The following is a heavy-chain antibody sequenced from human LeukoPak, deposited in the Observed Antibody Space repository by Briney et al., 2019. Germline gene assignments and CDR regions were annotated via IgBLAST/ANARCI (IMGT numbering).Heavy chain of an antibody. Sequence: SETVSLTCTVSGGSVSSFYWSWLRQPPGKELEWIVNVYNSGTTNYNPFLKRRVTISVDTSKNLLSLQLRSVTAADTAVYYCARHRFASVVILDHWGQGALVTVSS. CDR3: ARHRFASVVILDH. CDR2: VYNSGTT. CDR1: GGSVSSFY. J-gene: IGHJ4*02. D-gene: IGHD3-22*01. V-gene: IGHV4-59*08.